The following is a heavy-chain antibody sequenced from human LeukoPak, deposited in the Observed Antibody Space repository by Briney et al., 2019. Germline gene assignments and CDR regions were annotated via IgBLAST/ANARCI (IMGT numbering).Heavy chain of an antibody. D-gene: IGHD2/OR15-2a*01. V-gene: IGHV3-30*03. CDR1: GFTFSSYG. Sequence: PGGSLRLSCAASGFTFSSYGMHWVRQAPGKGLEWVAVISYDGSNKYYADSVKGRFTISRDNSKNTLYLQMNSLRAEDTAVYYCAREWVLREDYYGMDVWGQGTTVTVSS. J-gene: IGHJ6*02. CDR2: ISYDGSNK. CDR3: AREWVLREDYYGMDV.